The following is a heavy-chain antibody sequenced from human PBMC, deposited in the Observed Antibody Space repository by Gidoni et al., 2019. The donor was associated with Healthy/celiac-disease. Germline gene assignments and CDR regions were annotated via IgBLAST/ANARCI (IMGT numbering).Heavy chain of an antibody. J-gene: IGHJ6*02. CDR2: ISYDGSNE. Sequence: GQLVESGGGVVQHGRSLRLTCAATGFTFNSSAMHCVRQAPGKVLAWLAVISYDGSNEYYADSVKVRFTMFRDNSKRTLYLQINSLRAEDTAVYYCARGNCSSTSCYREPYYYYGMDVWGQGTTVTVSS. V-gene: IGHV3-30-3*01. CDR1: GFTFNSSA. CDR3: ARGNCSSTSCYREPYYYYGMDV. D-gene: IGHD2-2*01.